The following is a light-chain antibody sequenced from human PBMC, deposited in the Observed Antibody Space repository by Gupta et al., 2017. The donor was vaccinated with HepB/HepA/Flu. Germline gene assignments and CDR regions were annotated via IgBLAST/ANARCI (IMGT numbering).Light chain of an antibody. J-gene: IGLJ2*01. CDR2: KDD. CDR1: TLGDKY. V-gene: IGLV3-1*01. CDR3: QAWDSSTAV. Sequence: SYALTQPPSVSVSPGQTASITCSGDTLGDKYSYWYQQKPGQSHVVVIYKDDKRPAGIPERFSGSNSGNTATLTISGTQAVDEDDYYWQAWDSSTAVFGGGTKVTVL.